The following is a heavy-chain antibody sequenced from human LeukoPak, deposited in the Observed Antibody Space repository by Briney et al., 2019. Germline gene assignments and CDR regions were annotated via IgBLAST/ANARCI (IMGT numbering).Heavy chain of an antibody. CDR1: GYTFTSYD. Sequence: ASVKVSCKPSGYTFTSYDINWVRQAPGQRPEWMGWMNPNKGTTSYTQKFQGRVTFTRNTSIRTAYMELSSLTSADTAVYYCAREVSRNDGTLDFWGQGTLVIVSS. V-gene: IGHV1-8*03. J-gene: IGHJ4*02. CDR2: MNPNKGTT. D-gene: IGHD1-1*01. CDR3: AREVSRNDGTLDF.